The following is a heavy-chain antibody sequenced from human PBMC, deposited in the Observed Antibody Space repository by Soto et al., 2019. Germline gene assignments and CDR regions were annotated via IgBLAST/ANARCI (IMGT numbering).Heavy chain of an antibody. D-gene: IGHD3-22*01. CDR1: GFTFSTYW. V-gene: IGHV3-7*01. CDR2: IKEDGSEK. Sequence: GGSLRLSCAASGFTFSTYWMSWVRQAPGKGLEWVANIKEDGSEKYYVDSVEGRFTISRDNAKNSLYLQMTSLRAEDTALYYCARGWGYFDSSGFPYLYTMDVWGQGTTVTVSS. J-gene: IGHJ6*02. CDR3: ARGWGYFDSSGFPYLYTMDV.